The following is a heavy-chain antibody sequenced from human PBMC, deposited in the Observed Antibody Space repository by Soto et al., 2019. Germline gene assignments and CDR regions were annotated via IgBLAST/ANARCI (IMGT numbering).Heavy chain of an antibody. V-gene: IGHV4-34*01. Sequence: SETLSLTCAVYGGSFSDYYWSWIRQPPGKGLEWIGEINHSGSTNYNPSLKSRVTISVDTSKNQFSLKLTSVTAADTAVYYCARDKITGLFDYWGQGTRVTVSS. D-gene: IGHD2-8*02. CDR1: GGSFSDYY. J-gene: IGHJ4*02. CDR3: ARDKITGLFDY. CDR2: INHSGST.